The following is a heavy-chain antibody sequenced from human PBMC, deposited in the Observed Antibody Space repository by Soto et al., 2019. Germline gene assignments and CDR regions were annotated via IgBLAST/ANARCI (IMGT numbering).Heavy chain of an antibody. Sequence: RWSLRLSCSASVFTFSSYSMNWVRQAPGKGLEWVSYISSSSSTIYYADSVKGRFTISRDNAKNSLYLQMNSLRDEDTAVYYCARDRSGYDGYWGQGTLVTVSS. D-gene: IGHD5-12*01. CDR1: VFTFSSYS. J-gene: IGHJ4*02. CDR2: ISSSSSTI. CDR3: ARDRSGYDGY. V-gene: IGHV3-48*02.